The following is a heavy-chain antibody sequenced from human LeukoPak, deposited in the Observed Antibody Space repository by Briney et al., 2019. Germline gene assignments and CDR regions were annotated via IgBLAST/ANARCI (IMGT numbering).Heavy chain of an antibody. CDR1: GDSVSSNSAA. CDR3: ARVRYYYGSGSYTTFDY. J-gene: IGHJ4*02. Sequence: SQTLSLTCAISGDSVSSNSAAWNWIRQSPSRGLEWLGRTYYRSKWYNDYAVSVKSRITINTDTSKNQFSLQLNSVTPEDTAVYYCARVRYYYGSGSYTTFDYGGQGTLVTVSS. V-gene: IGHV6-1*01. D-gene: IGHD3-10*01. CDR2: TYYRSKWYN.